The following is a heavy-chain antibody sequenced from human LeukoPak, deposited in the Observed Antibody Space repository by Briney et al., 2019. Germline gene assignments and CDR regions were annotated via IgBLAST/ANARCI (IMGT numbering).Heavy chain of an antibody. CDR1: GLTFTTYG. CDR3: AKENDGSYRCAGS. Sequence: PGRSESLSCPPSGLTFTTYGTHWVRQAPGKGLECVGFIRYDGRNTYYSDSVKGRFTISRDISKNTLYLQMNNLRAEDTAVYYCAKENDGSYRCAGSWGQGTLVTVSS. J-gene: IGHJ5*02. CDR2: IRYDGRNT. D-gene: IGHD3-16*02. V-gene: IGHV3-30*02.